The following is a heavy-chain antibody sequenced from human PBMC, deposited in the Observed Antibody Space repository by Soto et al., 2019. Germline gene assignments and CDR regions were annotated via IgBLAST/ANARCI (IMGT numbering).Heavy chain of an antibody. CDR1: GYSFTSYW. J-gene: IGHJ6*02. Sequence: GESLKISCKGSGYSFTSYWIGWVRQMPGKGLEWMGIIYPGDSDTRYSPSFQGQVTISADKSISTAYLQWSSLKASNTAMYYCARHYCSSTSCYPVYYYYYGMDVWGQGTTVTVSS. V-gene: IGHV5-51*01. D-gene: IGHD2-2*01. CDR3: ARHYCSSTSCYPVYYYYYGMDV. CDR2: IYPGDSDT.